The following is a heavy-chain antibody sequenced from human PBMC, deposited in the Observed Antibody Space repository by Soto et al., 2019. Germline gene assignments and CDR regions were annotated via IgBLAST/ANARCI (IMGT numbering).Heavy chain of an antibody. Sequence: GGSLRLSCAASGFTFNSYAMSWVRQAPGKGLEWVSTINTSGGNSYYPDSVKGRFTISRDNSRNTLYLQMDSLRAEDTAVYYCAKGGYVATIYYYYGMDVWGQGTTVTVSS. V-gene: IGHV3-23*01. D-gene: IGHD5-12*01. CDR2: INTSGGNS. CDR1: GFTFNSYA. CDR3: AKGGYVATIYYYYGMDV. J-gene: IGHJ6*02.